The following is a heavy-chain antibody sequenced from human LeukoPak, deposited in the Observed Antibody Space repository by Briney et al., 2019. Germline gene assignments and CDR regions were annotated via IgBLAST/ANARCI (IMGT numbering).Heavy chain of an antibody. CDR1: GFTFSSYA. CDR3: AKDPPRGSSDAFDI. V-gene: IGHV3-23*01. Sequence: QPGRSLRLSCAASGFTFSSYAMHWVRQAPGKGLEWVSGISASGSSTYYADSVKGRFTISRDNSKNTLYLQLDSLRAEDSAVYYCAKDPPRGSSDAFDIWGQGTGITVSS. J-gene: IGHJ3*02. CDR2: ISASGSST. D-gene: IGHD2-15*01.